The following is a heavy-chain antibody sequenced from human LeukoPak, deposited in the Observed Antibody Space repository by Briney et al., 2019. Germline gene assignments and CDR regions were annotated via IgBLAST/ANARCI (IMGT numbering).Heavy chain of an antibody. V-gene: IGHV3-20*04. CDR1: GFTFDDYG. CDR2: INWNGDTT. D-gene: IGHD5-18*01. CDR3: ARAYSYGYGYFDH. Sequence: GGFLRLSCAASGFTFDDYGMSWVRRVPGKGLEWVSGINWNGDTTTYGDSVKGRFTISRDNAKKSLYLQMNSLRAEDTAFYYCARAYSYGYGYFDHWGQGTLVTVSS. J-gene: IGHJ4*02.